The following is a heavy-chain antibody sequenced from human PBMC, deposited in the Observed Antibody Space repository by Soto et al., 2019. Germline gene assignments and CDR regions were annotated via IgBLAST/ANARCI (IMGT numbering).Heavy chain of an antibody. CDR2: ISPYNGDT. V-gene: IGHV1-18*01. CDR1: GYSFTNYD. CDR3: ARYCSSTSCDHYFDY. D-gene: IGHD2-2*01. Sequence: VASVKVFSKASGYSFTNYDISWVRQAPGQGLEWMGWISPYNGDTNYAQMLQGRVTMTTDTSTSTAYMELRSLRSDDTAVYYCARYCSSTSCDHYFDYWGQGTLVTVSS. J-gene: IGHJ4*02.